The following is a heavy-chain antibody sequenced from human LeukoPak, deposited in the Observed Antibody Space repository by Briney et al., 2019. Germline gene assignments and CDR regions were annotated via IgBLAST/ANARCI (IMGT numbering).Heavy chain of an antibody. CDR2: INPNSGGT. V-gene: IGHV1-2*02. J-gene: IGHJ3*02. CDR1: GYTFTSYG. CDR3: ARDPSGSGSYAFDI. D-gene: IGHD3-10*01. Sequence: GASVKVSCKASGYTFTSYGISWVRQAPGQGLEWMGWINPNSGGTNYAQKFQGRVTMTRDTSISTAYMELSRLRSDDTAVYYCARDPSGSGSYAFDIWGQGTMVTVSS.